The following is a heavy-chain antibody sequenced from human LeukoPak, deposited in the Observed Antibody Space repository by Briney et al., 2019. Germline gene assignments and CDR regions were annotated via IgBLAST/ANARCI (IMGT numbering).Heavy chain of an antibody. Sequence: PSETLPLTCAVFGGSFSGASWTWIRQPPGNGLEWIGEINHSGSTNYNPSLKSRVTISLDSSKNQFSLRLTSVTAADTAVYYCARRLTITARNDLDSWGQGTLVTVSS. D-gene: IGHD1-1*01. J-gene: IGHJ4*02. CDR3: ARRLTITARNDLDS. CDR1: GGSFSGAS. V-gene: IGHV4-34*01. CDR2: INHSGST.